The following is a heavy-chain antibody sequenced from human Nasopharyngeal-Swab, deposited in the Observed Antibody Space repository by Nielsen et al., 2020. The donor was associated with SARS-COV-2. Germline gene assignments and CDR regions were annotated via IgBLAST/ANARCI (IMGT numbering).Heavy chain of an antibody. D-gene: IGHD3-9*01. J-gene: IGHJ4*02. CDR1: GYTFTGYY. V-gene: IGHV1-46*01. CDR3: AGRLTGYYPLDY. CDR2: INPSGGST. Sequence: ASVKVSCKASGYTFTGYYMHWVRQAPGQGLEWMGIINPSGGSTSYAQKFQGRVTMTRDTSTNTVYMELSSLRSEDTAVYYCAGRLTGYYPLDYWGQGTLVTVSS.